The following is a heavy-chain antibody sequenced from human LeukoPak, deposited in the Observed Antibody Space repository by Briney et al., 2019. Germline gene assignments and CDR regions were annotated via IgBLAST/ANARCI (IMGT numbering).Heavy chain of an antibody. Sequence: SGGSLRLSCAASGFTFSSYTMNWVRQAPGKGLEWVSYISSSSNTIYYADSVKGRFTISRDNAKNSLHLQMNNLRAEDTAVYYCARWALYYNYYMDVWGKGTTVTVSS. CDR2: ISSSSNTI. D-gene: IGHD3-10*01. J-gene: IGHJ6*03. V-gene: IGHV3-48*01. CDR3: ARWALYYNYYMDV. CDR1: GFTFSSYT.